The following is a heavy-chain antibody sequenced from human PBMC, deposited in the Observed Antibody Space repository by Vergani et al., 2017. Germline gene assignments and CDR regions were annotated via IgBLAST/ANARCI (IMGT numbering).Heavy chain of an antibody. CDR2: IIPILGIA. CDR3: ARGQYYYVGSGYYYYYYGMDV. Sequence: QVQLVQSGAEVKKPGSSVKVSCKASGGTFSSYTISWVRQAPGQGLEWMGRIIPILGIANYAQKFQGRVTITADKSTSTAYMELSSLRSEDTAVYYCARGQYYYVGSGYYYYYYGMDVWGQGTTVTVSS. J-gene: IGHJ6*02. D-gene: IGHD3-22*01. V-gene: IGHV1-69*02. CDR1: GGTFSSYT.